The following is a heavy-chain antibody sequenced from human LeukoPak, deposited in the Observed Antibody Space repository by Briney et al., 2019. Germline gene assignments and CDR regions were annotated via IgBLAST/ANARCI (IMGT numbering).Heavy chain of an antibody. V-gene: IGHV3-48*01. CDR1: GFTFSSYS. J-gene: IGHJ4*02. CDR3: ARSITMIVVVPFDY. Sequence: GGSLRLSCAASGFTFSSYSMNWVSQAPGKGLEWVSYISSSSSTIYYAASVKGRFTISRDNAKNSLYLQMNSLRAEDTAVYYCARSITMIVVVPFDYWGQGTLVTVSS. CDR2: ISSSSSTI. D-gene: IGHD3-22*01.